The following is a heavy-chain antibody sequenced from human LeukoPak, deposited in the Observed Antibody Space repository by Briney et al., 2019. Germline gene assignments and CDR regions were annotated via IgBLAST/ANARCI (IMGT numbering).Heavy chain of an antibody. V-gene: IGHV1-69*04. J-gene: IGHJ4*02. Sequence: SVKVSCKASGGTFSSYAISWVRQAPGQGLEWMGRIIPILGIANYAQKFQGRVTITADKSTSTAYMELSSLRSEDTAVYYCARDLPDYYGSGSYDLDYWGQGTLVTVSS. D-gene: IGHD3-10*01. CDR1: GGTFSSYA. CDR3: ARDLPDYYGSGSYDLDY. CDR2: IIPILGIA.